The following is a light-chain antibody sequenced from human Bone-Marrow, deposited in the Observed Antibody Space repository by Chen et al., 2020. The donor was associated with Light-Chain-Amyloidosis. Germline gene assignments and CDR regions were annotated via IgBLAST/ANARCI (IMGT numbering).Light chain of an antibody. CDR3: QQYGTSPLT. J-gene: IGKJ4*01. Sequence: EFVLTQSSGTLSLSPGEGANLSCRASQTISSNYLTWYQQKFGQAPRLLIYGSSSRATGIPDRFTGSGSGTDFTLTINRLEPEDFAMYYCQQYGTSPLTFGEGTKVEIK. CDR2: GSS. V-gene: IGKV3-20*01. CDR1: QTISSNY.